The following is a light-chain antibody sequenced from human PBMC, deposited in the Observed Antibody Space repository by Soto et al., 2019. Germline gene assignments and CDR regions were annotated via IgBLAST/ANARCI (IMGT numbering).Light chain of an antibody. V-gene: IGKV3-15*01. CDR1: ESVSTN. CDR2: GAS. Sequence: EIEMTQSPATLSLSPGERVTLSCRASESVSTNLAWYQQKAGQAPRLLIYGASTRATGIPARFSGSGSGTEFTLTISSLQSEDFAVYYCHQYSSLRTFGQGTKVYIK. CDR3: HQYSSLRT. J-gene: IGKJ1*01.